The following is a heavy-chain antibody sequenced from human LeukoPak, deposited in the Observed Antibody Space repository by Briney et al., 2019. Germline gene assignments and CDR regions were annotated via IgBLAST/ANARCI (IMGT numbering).Heavy chain of an antibody. CDR1: GFTFSSYG. CDR3: AKDWTGGAFDI. Sequence: PGGSLRLSCAASGFTFSSYGMHWVRQAPGKELEWVAVISYDGSNKYYADSVNGRFTISRDNSKNTLYLQMNSLRAEDTAVYYCAKDWTGGAFDIWGQGTMVTVSS. V-gene: IGHV3-30*18. J-gene: IGHJ3*02. CDR2: ISYDGSNK. D-gene: IGHD3-16*01.